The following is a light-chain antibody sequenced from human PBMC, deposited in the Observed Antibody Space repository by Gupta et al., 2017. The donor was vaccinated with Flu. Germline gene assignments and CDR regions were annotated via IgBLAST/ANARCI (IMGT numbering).Light chain of an antibody. J-gene: IGKJ2*01. CDR1: QSIRNW. CDR3: QQYDTYLET. V-gene: IGKV1-5*03. Sequence: PSTLSASVGDRVTITCRASQSIRNWLAWYQQKPGKAPNLLIYKASSVESGVPSRFSGSGSGTEFTLTISSLQPEDSATYYCQQYDTYLETFGQGTKLEIK. CDR2: KAS.